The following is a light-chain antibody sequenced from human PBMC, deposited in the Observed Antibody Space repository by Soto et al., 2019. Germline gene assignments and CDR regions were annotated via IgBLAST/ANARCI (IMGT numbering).Light chain of an antibody. CDR1: QSISTY. CDR3: QQYSQWPIT. CDR2: GIS. J-gene: IGKJ5*01. Sequence: ETVLTQSAATLSLSPGERATLSCRASQSISTYLAWYQQKPGQAPRLLIYGISTRATGVPARFSGSGSGTEFTLSISSLQSEDFAVYSCQQYSQWPITFGQGTRLEIK. V-gene: IGKV3-15*01.